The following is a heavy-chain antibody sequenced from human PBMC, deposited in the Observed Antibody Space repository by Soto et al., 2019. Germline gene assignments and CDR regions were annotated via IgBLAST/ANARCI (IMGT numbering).Heavy chain of an antibody. D-gene: IGHD1-26*01. J-gene: IGHJ4*02. Sequence: QVQLQQWGAGLLKPSETLSLTCAVYGGSLSGYYWSWIRQPPGKALEWIGEINHSGNTNYNPSLKSRVTISVDTSKVQLLLNLSSVTAADTAMYYCARHHVRGRTIAGAAEFWGQGTLVTVSS. CDR3: ARHHVRGRTIAGAAEF. CDR2: INHSGNT. CDR1: GGSLSGYY. V-gene: IGHV4-34*01.